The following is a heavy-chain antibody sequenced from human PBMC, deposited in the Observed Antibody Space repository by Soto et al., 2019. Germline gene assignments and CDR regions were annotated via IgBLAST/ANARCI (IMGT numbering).Heavy chain of an antibody. CDR3: ARDTCSGGSCTIDY. Sequence: PSETLSLTCTVSGGSTSSYYWSWIRQPPGKGLEWIGYIYYSGSTNYNPSLKSRVTISVDTSKNQFSLKLSSVTAADTAVYYCARDTCSGGSCTIDYWGQGTLVTVSS. CDR2: IYYSGST. J-gene: IGHJ4*02. V-gene: IGHV4-59*01. D-gene: IGHD2-15*01. CDR1: GGSTSSYY.